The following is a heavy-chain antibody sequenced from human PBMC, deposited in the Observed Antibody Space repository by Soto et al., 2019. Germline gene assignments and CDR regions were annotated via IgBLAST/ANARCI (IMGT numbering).Heavy chain of an antibody. CDR1: GFTFSSYA. CDR3: AKQIKRSSGWYTDDAFDI. CDR2: ISGSGGST. V-gene: IGHV3-23*01. Sequence: EVQQLESGGGLVQPGGSLRLSCAASGFTFSSYAMSWVRQAPGKGLEWVSAISGSGGSTYYADSVKGRFTISRDNSKNTLYLQMNSLRAEDTAVYYCAKQIKRSSGWYTDDAFDIWGQGTMVTVSS. D-gene: IGHD6-19*01. J-gene: IGHJ3*02.